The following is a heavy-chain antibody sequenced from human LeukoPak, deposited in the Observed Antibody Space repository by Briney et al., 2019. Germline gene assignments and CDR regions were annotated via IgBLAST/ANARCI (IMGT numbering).Heavy chain of an antibody. D-gene: IGHD3-10*01. CDR3: ARGVEVRGVTLDY. J-gene: IGHJ4*02. CDR2: IYSGGST. Sequence: ETLSLTCTVSGGSISSNYMSWVRQAPGKGLEWVSVIYSGGSTYYADSVKGRFTISRDNSKNTLYLQMNSLRAEDTAVYYCARGVEVRGVTLDYWGQGTLVTVSS. CDR1: GGSISSNY. V-gene: IGHV3-66*02.